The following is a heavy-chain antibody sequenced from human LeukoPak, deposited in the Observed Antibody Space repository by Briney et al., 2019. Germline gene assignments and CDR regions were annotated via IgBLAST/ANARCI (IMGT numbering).Heavy chain of an antibody. Sequence: SETLSLTCTVSGDSITTGGYYWSWIRQHPGKGLEWIGYIYYSGITYYNPSLKSRVTISIDASKNQFSLKLSSVTAADTAVYYCARADVNYGDYVWLRSPFDYWGQGTLVTVSS. J-gene: IGHJ4*02. CDR2: IYYSGIT. CDR3: ARADVNYGDYVWLRSPFDY. V-gene: IGHV4-31*03. D-gene: IGHD4-17*01. CDR1: GDSITTGGYY.